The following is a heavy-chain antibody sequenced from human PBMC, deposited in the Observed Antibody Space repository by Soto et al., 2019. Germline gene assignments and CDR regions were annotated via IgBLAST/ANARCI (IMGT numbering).Heavy chain of an antibody. V-gene: IGHV3-30*18. CDR1: GFTFSSYG. CDR2: ISYDGSNK. D-gene: IGHD7-27*01. J-gene: IGHJ6*02. Sequence: QVQLVESGGGVVQPGRSLRLSCAASGFTFSSYGMHWVRQAPGKGLEWVAVISYDGSNKYYADSVKGRFTISRDNSKNTLYLQMNSQRAEDTAVYYCAKDLLGPGRAYGMYVWGQGTTVTVSS. CDR3: AKDLLGPGRAYGMYV.